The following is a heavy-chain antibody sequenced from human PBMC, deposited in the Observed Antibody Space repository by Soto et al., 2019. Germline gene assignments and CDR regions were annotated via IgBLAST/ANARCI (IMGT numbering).Heavy chain of an antibody. CDR2: ISTSGAYT. CDR3: AKDPYASPGATGPYGMDV. J-gene: IGHJ6*02. D-gene: IGHD2-2*01. CDR1: GFTFSSYA. Sequence: ESGGGLVQPGGSLRLSCAASGFTFSSYAMSWVRQAPGKGLEWVSAISTSGAYTYYADSVKGRFTISRDNSKNTLYLQLNSPRAEDTAVYYCAKDPYASPGATGPYGMDVWGQGTTVTVSS. V-gene: IGHV3-23*01.